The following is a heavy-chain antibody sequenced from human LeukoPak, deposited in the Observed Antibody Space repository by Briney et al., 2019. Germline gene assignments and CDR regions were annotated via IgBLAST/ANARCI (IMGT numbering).Heavy chain of an antibody. CDR1: GFTFDDYG. CDR2: INWNGGST. D-gene: IGHD5-24*01. Sequence: PGGSLRLSCAASGFTFDDYGMSWVRQAPGKGLEWVSGINWNGGSTGYADSVRGRFTISRDNAKNSLYLQMNSLRAEDTALYYCARSGYNQYYFDYWGQGTLVTVSS. J-gene: IGHJ4*02. V-gene: IGHV3-20*04. CDR3: ARSGYNQYYFDY.